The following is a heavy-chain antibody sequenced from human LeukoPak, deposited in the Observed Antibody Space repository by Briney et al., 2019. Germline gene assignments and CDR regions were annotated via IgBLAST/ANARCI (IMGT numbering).Heavy chain of an antibody. CDR3: ANDYGANFDW. CDR2: ISHDGSDQ. J-gene: IGHJ4*02. Sequence: GGSLRLSCAASGFTLINYGMHWVRQAPGKGLEWVAVISHDGSDQYYADSVKGRFTISRDNSKGTLFLQMNSLRVEDTAVYYCANDYGANFDWWGQGTLVTVSS. D-gene: IGHD4-17*01. CDR1: GFTLINYG. V-gene: IGHV3-30*18.